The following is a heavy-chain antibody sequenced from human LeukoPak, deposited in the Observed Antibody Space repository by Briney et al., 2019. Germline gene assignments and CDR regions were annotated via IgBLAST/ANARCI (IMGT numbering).Heavy chain of an antibody. V-gene: IGHV4-59*01. CDR3: ARVYYDSSGYSYYYYYYMDV. J-gene: IGHJ6*03. CDR2: IYYSGST. D-gene: IGHD3-22*01. CDR1: GGSISSYY. Sequence: SETLSLTCTVSGGSISSYYWSWIRQPPGKGLEWIGYIYYSGSTNYNPSLKSRVTISIDTSKNQFSLKLSSVTAADTAVYYCARVYYDSSGYSYYYYYYMDVWGKGTTVTVSS.